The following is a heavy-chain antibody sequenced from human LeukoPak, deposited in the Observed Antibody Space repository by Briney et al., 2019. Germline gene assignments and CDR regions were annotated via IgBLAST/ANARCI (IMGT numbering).Heavy chain of an antibody. CDR2: IIHSGST. CDR3: ARGLIVVVPAASYYYYGMDV. J-gene: IGHJ6*04. V-gene: IGHV4-34*01. Sequence: PSETLSLTCAVYGGSFSGYYWGWIRQPPGKGLEWSGEIIHSGSTNYNPSLKSRVTISVDTSKNPFSLKLSSVTAADTAVYYCARGLIVVVPAASYYYYGMDVWGKGTTVTVSS. CDR1: GGSFSGYY. D-gene: IGHD2-2*01.